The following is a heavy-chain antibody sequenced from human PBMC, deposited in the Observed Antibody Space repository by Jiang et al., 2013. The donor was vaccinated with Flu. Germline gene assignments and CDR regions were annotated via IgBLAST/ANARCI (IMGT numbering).Heavy chain of an antibody. J-gene: IGHJ4*02. CDR2: IFPSDSYT. CDR3: ATTLTPPLYFGEPH. CDR1: GYSFTSYW. D-gene: IGHD3-10*01. V-gene: IGHV5-10-1*03. Sequence: QLVESGAEVKKPGESLRISCKGSGYSFTSYWISWVRQMPGKGLEWMGRIFPSDSYTNYNPSFQGHVTISADKSTSTAYLQWSSLEASDTAMYYCATTLTPPLYFGEPHWGQGTLVTVSS.